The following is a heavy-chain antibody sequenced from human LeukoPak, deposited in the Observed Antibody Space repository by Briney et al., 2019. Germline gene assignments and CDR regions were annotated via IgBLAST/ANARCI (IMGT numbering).Heavy chain of an antibody. V-gene: IGHV3-48*04. D-gene: IGHD2-15*01. Sequence: GGSLRLSCATSGFTFSSYSMNWVRQAPGKGLEWVSYISSSSSTIYYADSVKGRFTISRDNAKNSLYLQMNSLRAEDTAVYYCARLYCSGGSCRRPNWFDPWGQGTLVTVSS. CDR1: GFTFSSYS. CDR2: ISSSSSTI. J-gene: IGHJ5*02. CDR3: ARLYCSGGSCRRPNWFDP.